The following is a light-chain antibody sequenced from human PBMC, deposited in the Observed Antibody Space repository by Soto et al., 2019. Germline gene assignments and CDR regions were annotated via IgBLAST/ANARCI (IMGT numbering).Light chain of an antibody. J-gene: IGKJ2*01. CDR2: GAS. CDR1: QSVSSSY. V-gene: IGKV3-20*01. Sequence: EIVLTQSPGTLSLSPGERATLSCRASQSVSSSYLAWYQQKPGKAPRLLIYGASSRAAGIPDRFSGSGSGTDFTLTISRLEPDDFAVYYCQQYGSSPPYTFGQGTKLEIK. CDR3: QQYGSSPPYT.